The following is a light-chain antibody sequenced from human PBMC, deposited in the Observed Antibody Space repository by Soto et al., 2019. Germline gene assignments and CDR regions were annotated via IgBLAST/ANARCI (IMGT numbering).Light chain of an antibody. CDR3: QRGGT. J-gene: IGKJ1*01. CDR2: DAS. Sequence: IVLAQSPGNLCWSPGVRGALSCRASQSVTSHLVWYQQKPGQAPRLLIYDASNRATGIPARFRGGGSGIVFTLTISSVLPEDDASCYWQRGGTLGRGTKVDIK. CDR1: QSVTSH. V-gene: IGKV3-11*01.